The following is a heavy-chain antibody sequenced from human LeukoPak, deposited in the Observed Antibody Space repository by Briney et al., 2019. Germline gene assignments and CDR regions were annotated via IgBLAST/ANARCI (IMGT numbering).Heavy chain of an antibody. Sequence: KPSETLSLTCTVSGGSIRSGAYYWTWIRQHPGRGLEWIGYIFDSGTTYYNPSLLSRITISIDTSKNQFSLKLTSVTTADTAVYYCARGRFDYILDYWGQGTLFTVSS. CDR2: IFDSGTT. D-gene: IGHD4-11*01. CDR3: ARGRFDYILDY. V-gene: IGHV4-31*03. J-gene: IGHJ4*02. CDR1: GGSIRSGAYY.